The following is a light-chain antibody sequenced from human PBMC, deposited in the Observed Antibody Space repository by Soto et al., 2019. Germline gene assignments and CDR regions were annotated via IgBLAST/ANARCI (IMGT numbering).Light chain of an antibody. CDR2: ASS. CDR3: QQYGRSPT. Sequence: EIVLTQSPGTLSLSPGGGGAVCCMASQSVSRSYLAWYQQKPGQAPRLLIYASSSRATSIPDRFSGSGSGTDFTLTISRLETEDFVVYYCQQYGRSPTFGQGTKVDIK. J-gene: IGKJ1*01. V-gene: IGKV3-20*01. CDR1: QSVSRSY.